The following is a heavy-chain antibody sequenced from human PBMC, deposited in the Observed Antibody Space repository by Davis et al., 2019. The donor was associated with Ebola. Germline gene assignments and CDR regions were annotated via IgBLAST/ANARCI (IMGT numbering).Heavy chain of an antibody. J-gene: IGHJ4*02. CDR1: GFTFSSYS. V-gene: IGHV3-48*02. CDR2: ISSSSSTI. D-gene: IGHD4-17*01. CDR3: TGRTTHPYYFDY. Sequence: PGGSLRLSCAASGFTFSSYSMNWVRQAPGKGLEWVSYISSSSSTIYYADSVKGRFTISRDNAKNSLYLQMNSLRDEDTAVYYCTGRTTHPYYFDYWGQGTLVTVSS.